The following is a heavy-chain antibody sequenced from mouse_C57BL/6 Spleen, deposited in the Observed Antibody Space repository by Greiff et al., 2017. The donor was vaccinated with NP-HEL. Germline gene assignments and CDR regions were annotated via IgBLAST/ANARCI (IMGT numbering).Heavy chain of an antibody. D-gene: IGHD1-1*01. CDR2: INPSTGGT. CDR1: GYSFTGYY. CDR3: ARSGGSRRWYFDV. V-gene: IGHV1-42*01. Sequence: VQLQQSGPELVKPGASVKISCKASGYSFTGYYMNWVKQSPEKSLEWIGEINPSTGGTTYNQKFKAKATLTVDKSSSTAYMQLKSLTSEDSAVYYCARSGGSRRWYFDVWGTGTTVTVSS. J-gene: IGHJ1*03.